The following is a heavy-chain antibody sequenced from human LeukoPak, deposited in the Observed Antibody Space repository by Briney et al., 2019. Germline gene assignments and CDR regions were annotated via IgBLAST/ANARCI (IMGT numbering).Heavy chain of an antibody. CDR3: ARRRYFDTYLDP. D-gene: IGHD2/OR15-2a*01. V-gene: IGHV5-51*01. Sequence: GESLKISCKGPEYDFANYWIGWVRQMPGRGLGWMGIVYPAGSIIHYSPSFQGQVTISVDRSVSTAYLQWTSLKASDSAMYFCARRRYFDTYLDPWGQGTLVTVSS. CDR1: EYDFANYW. J-gene: IGHJ5*02. CDR2: VYPAGSII.